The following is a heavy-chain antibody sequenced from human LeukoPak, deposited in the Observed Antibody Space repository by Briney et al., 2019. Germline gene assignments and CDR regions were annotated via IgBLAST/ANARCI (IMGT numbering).Heavy chain of an antibody. CDR2: INHSGST. Sequence: SETLSLTCAVYGGSFSGYYWSWIRQPPGKGLEWIGEINHSGSTNYNPSLKSRVTISVDTSKNQFSLKLSSVTAADTAVYYCARDWSYYYGSGYYYWGQGTLVTVSS. D-gene: IGHD3-10*01. CDR3: ARDWSYYYGSGYYY. CDR1: GGSFSGYY. V-gene: IGHV4-34*01. J-gene: IGHJ4*02.